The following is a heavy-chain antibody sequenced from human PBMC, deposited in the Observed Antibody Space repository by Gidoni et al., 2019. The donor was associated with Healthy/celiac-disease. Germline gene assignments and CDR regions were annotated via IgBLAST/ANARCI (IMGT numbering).Heavy chain of an antibody. CDR2: ISYDGSNK. J-gene: IGHJ4*02. CDR3: ALGGYGAGSYYMASDY. D-gene: IGHD3-10*01. Sequence: QVQLVDSGGGVLQPGRSLRLSCAASGFTFSSYGMHWVRQAPGKGLEWVAVISYDGSNKYYADSVKGRFTISRDNSKNTLYLQMNSLRAEDTAVYYCALGGYGAGSYYMASDYWGQGTLVTVSS. V-gene: IGHV3-30*03. CDR1: GFTFSSYG.